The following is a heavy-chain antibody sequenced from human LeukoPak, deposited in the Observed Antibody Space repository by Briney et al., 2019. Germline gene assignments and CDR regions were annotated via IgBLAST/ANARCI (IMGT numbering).Heavy chain of an antibody. V-gene: IGHV1-2*04. CDR2: INPNSGGT. Sequence: PWASVKVSCKASGYTFTGYYMHWVRQAPGQGLEWMGWINPNSGGTNYAQKFQGWVTMTRDTSISTAYMELSRLRSDDTAVYYCARAPYYDFWSGYYSHYYYGMDVWGQGTTVTVSS. CDR1: GYTFTGYY. J-gene: IGHJ6*02. CDR3: ARAPYYDFWSGYYSHYYYGMDV. D-gene: IGHD3-3*01.